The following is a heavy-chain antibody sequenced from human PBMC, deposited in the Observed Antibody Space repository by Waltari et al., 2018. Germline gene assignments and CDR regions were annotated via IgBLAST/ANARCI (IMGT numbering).Heavy chain of an antibody. CDR3: ARGGSSLRY. CDR2: INHSGIT. V-gene: IGHV4-34*01. Sequence: QVQLQQWGAGLLKPSETLSLTCAVYGGSFSGYYWSWISQPPGKGQEWIGEINHSGITNDNPSRKSRVTISVDTSKNQFSLKLSSVTAADAAVYYCARGGSSLRYWGQGTLVTVSS. CDR1: GGSFSGYY. D-gene: IGHD6-13*01. J-gene: IGHJ4*02.